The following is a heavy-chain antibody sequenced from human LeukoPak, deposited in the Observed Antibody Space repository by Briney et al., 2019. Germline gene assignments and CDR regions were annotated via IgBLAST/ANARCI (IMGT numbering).Heavy chain of an antibody. J-gene: IGHJ4*02. CDR2: ISSSGSTI. CDR1: GFTFSSYE. CDR3: ARAEGVSGSYYKPIDY. D-gene: IGHD3-10*01. V-gene: IGHV3-48*03. Sequence: GGSLRLPCAASGFTFSSYEMNWVRQAPGKGLEWVSYISSSGSTIYYADSVKGRFTISRDNAENSLYLQMNSLRAEDTAVYYCARAEGVSGSYYKPIDYWGQGTLVTVSS.